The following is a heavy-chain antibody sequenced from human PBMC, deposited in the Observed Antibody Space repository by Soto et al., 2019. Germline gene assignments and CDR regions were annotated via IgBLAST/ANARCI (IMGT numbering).Heavy chain of an antibody. CDR2: ISGSGGST. D-gene: IGHD5-18*01. Sequence: GSLRLSCAASGFTFSSYAMSGVRQAPGKGLEWVSAISGSGGSTYYADSVKGRFTISRDNSKNTLYLQMNSLRAEDTAVYYCAKDDTAMVFPPNWFDPWGQGTLVTVPS. J-gene: IGHJ5*02. CDR3: AKDDTAMVFPPNWFDP. V-gene: IGHV3-23*01. CDR1: GFTFSSYA.